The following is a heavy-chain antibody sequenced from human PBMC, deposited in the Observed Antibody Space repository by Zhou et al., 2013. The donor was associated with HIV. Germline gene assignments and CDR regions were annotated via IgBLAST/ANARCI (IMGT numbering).Heavy chain of an antibody. J-gene: IGHJ1*01. CDR1: GYTFTSYY. Sequence: QVQLVQSGAEVKKPGASVKVSCKASGYTFTSYYMHWVRQAPGQGLEWMGIINPSGGSTSYAQKFQGRVTMTRDTSTSTAYMELSSLRSEDTAVYYCASPSKLVRELSPXEYFQHWGQGTLVTGLL. V-gene: IGHV1-46*01. D-gene: IGHD3-16*02. CDR3: ASPSKLVRELSPXEYFQH. CDR2: INPSGGST.